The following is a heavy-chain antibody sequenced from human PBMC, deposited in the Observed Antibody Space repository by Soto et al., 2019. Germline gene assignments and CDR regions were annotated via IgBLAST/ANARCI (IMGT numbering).Heavy chain of an antibody. J-gene: IGHJ6*02. CDR3: ARVGYSNYEVDYYYGMDV. Sequence: GASVKVSCKASGYTFTSYGISWVRQAPGQGLEWMGWISAYNGNTNYAQKLQGRVTMTTDTSTSTAYMELRSLRSDDTAVYYCARVGYSNYEVDYYYGMDVWGQGTTVTV. V-gene: IGHV1-18*01. D-gene: IGHD4-4*01. CDR2: ISAYNGNT. CDR1: GYTFTSYG.